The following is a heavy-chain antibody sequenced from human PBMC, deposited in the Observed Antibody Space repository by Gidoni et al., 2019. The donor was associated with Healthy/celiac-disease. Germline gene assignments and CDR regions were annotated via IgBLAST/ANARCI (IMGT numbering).Heavy chain of an antibody. J-gene: IGHJ6*02. V-gene: IGHV3-21*01. CDR1: GFTFRSYS. D-gene: IGHD6-13*01. CDR2: ISSSSSYI. CDR3: ARFGVYEGAAAAPYYYYGMDV. Sequence: EVQLVESGGGLVKPGGSLRLSCAASGFTFRSYSMNPVRQAPGKGLAWVSYISSSSSYIYYADSVKGRFTISRDNAKNSLYLQMNSLRAEDTAVYYCARFGVYEGAAAAPYYYYGMDVWGQGTTVTVSS.